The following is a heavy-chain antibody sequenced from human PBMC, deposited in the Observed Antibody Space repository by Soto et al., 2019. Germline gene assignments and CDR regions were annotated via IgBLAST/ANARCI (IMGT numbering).Heavy chain of an antibody. Sequence: VASVKVSCKASGGTFSSYAISWVRQAPGQGLEWMGGIIPIFGTANYAQKFQGRVTITADESTSTAYMELSSLRSEDTAVYYCASTYGEMRFYGGKTWFDPWGQGTLVTVSS. CDR3: ASTYGEMRFYGGKTWFDP. D-gene: IGHD4-17*01. J-gene: IGHJ5*02. CDR1: GGTFSSYA. CDR2: IIPIFGTA. V-gene: IGHV1-69*13.